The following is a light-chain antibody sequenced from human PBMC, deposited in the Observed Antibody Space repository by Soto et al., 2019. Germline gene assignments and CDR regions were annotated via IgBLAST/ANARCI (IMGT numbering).Light chain of an antibody. Sequence: EIVLTQSPATLSLSPGERATLSCRASQSGSSNYLAWYQQKPGQAPRLLMYGASSRATGIPARFSGSGSGTDFTLTISRVEPDDFATYYCQQCFWHWTFGQGTKVEIK. CDR2: GAS. J-gene: IGKJ1*01. CDR3: QQCFWHWT. V-gene: IGKV3D-20*02. CDR1: QSGSSNY.